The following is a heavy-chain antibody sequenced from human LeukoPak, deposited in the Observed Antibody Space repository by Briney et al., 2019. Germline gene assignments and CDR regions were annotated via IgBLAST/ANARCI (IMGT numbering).Heavy chain of an antibody. V-gene: IGHV3-66*04. J-gene: IGHJ6*02. CDR2: VYSGGST. CDR3: ARHFGVISKGVYYYYYGLDV. Sequence: GGSLRLSCAASGFTVSTIYMSWVRQTPGKGLEWVSVVYSGGSTYYADSVKGRFTISRDNSKNTLYLQMSSLRAEDTAVYYCARHFGVISKGVYYYYYGLDVWGQGTTVTVSS. CDR1: GFTVSTIY. D-gene: IGHD3-3*01.